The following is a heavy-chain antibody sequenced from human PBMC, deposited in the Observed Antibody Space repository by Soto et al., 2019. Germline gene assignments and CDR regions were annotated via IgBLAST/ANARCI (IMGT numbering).Heavy chain of an antibody. CDR2: ISYDGSNK. D-gene: IGHD6-19*01. J-gene: IGHJ4*02. CDR1: GFTFRSYA. Sequence: GGSLRLSCAASGFTFRSYAMHWVRQAPGKGLEWVAVISYDGSNKYYADSVKGRFTIPRDNSKNTLYLQRNSLRAEDTAVYYCARIPSTYSSGWYYFAYWGQGTLVTVSS. CDR3: ARIPSTYSSGWYYFAY. V-gene: IGHV3-30-3*01.